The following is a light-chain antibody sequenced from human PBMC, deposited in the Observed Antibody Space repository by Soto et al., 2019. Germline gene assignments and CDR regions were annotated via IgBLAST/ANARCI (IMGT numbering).Light chain of an antibody. V-gene: IGKV3-11*01. Sequence: EIVLTQSPATLSLSPGERATLSCRASQSVGGYLDWYQQKPGQAPKLLIYDASNRATGIPARFSGSGAGTEFTLTISSLEPYDLAVYYCHQRSNWPPLTFGGGTKLEIK. J-gene: IGKJ4*01. CDR1: QSVGGY. CDR3: HQRSNWPPLT. CDR2: DAS.